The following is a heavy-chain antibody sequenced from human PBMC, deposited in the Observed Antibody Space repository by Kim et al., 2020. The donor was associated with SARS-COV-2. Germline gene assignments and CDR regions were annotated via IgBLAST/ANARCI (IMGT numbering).Heavy chain of an antibody. D-gene: IGHD3-9*01. J-gene: IGHJ4*02. CDR1: GYTFDTHW. V-gene: IGHV5-10-1*01. Sequence: GESLKISCKGSGYTFDTHWISWVRQTPGKGLEWMGRIDPSDSYTTYSPSYQGHVTFPVEKPVSIVYLHGSSLQASDTGIYYCTRRNGILTGYSDYWVQGASVTVSS. CDR3: TRRNGILTGYSDY. CDR2: IDPSDSYT.